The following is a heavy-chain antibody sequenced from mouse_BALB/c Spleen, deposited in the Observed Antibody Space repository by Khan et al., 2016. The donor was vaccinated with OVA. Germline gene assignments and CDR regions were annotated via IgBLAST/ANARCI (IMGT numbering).Heavy chain of an antibody. CDR1: GYSITSDYA. J-gene: IGHJ2*01. CDR2: ISYSGRT. V-gene: IGHV3-2*02. Sequence: EVQLQESGPGLVKPSQSLSLTCTVTGYSITSDYAWNWIRQFPGNKLEWMGYISYSGRTRYNQSFKSRISITRDTSKNQFYLQLNSVTTEDTATYYSARSIMANWGQGTTLTVSS. CDR3: ARSIMAN.